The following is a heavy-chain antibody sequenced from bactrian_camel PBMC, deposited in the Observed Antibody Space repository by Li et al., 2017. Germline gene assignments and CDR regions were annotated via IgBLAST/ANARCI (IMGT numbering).Heavy chain of an antibody. CDR1: TGTFRSAC. Sequence: HVQLVESGGGSVQAGGSLRLSCAARTGTFRSACMGWIRQVSGQEREGVASIDADGETSYVDSVKGRFTVSRDNGKNMVYLQMNNLKPEDTAVYYCVSQEPSTTGFGFWGQGTQVTVS. CDR2: IDADGET. D-gene: IGHD5*01. J-gene: IGHJ6*01. CDR3: VSQEPSTTGFGF. V-gene: IGHV3S9*01.